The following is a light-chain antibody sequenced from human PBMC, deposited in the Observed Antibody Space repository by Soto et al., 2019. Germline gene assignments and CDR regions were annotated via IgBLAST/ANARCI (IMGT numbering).Light chain of an antibody. Sequence: EIVLTQSPATLSLSPGERATLSCRASQSVSSSYLAWYQQRPGQAPRLLIFGASYRATGIPDRFSGSGSGTDFSLTISRLEPEDFAVYYCQHYSSSPPEFTFSPGTKVDSK. CDR3: QHYSSSPPEFT. CDR1: QSVSSSY. V-gene: IGKV3-20*01. J-gene: IGKJ3*01. CDR2: GAS.